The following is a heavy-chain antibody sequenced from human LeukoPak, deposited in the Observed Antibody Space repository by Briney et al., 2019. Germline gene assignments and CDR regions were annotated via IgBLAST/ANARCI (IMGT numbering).Heavy chain of an antibody. CDR3: ARDGYYFDY. J-gene: IGHJ4*02. CDR2: INHSGST. D-gene: IGHD5-24*01. V-gene: IGHV4-34*01. CDR1: GGSIIGYY. Sequence: SETLSLTCTVSGGSIIGYYWSWIRQPPGKGLEWIGEINHSGSTNYNPSLKSRVTISVDTSKNQFSLKLSSVTAADTAVYYCARDGYYFDYWGQGTLVTVSS.